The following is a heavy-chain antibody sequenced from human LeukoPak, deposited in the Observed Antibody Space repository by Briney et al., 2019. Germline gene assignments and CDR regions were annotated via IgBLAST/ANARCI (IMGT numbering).Heavy chain of an antibody. CDR2: IYYSGST. V-gene: IGHV4-39*07. D-gene: IGHD3-22*01. CDR3: ARDNYYYDSSGYNGMNYFDY. Sequence: PSETLSLTCTVPGGSISSRNYYWGWIRQPPGKGLEWIGSIYYSGSTYYNPSLKSRVTISVDTSKNQFSLKLSSVTAADTAVYYCARDNYYYDSSGYNGMNYFDYWGQGTLVTVSS. CDR1: GGSISSRNYY. J-gene: IGHJ4*02.